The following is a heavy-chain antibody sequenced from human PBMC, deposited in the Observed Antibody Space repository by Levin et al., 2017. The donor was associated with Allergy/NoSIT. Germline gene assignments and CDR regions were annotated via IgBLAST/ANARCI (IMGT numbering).Heavy chain of an antibody. CDR3: ARRGTRDYYYYVDV. CDR1: GYSFTSYW. J-gene: IGHJ6*03. D-gene: IGHD1-1*01. V-gene: IGHV5-51*01. Sequence: GESLKISCQGSGYSFTSYWIGWVRQMPGKGLEWMGTIYPGDSDTRYSPSFQGQVPISADKPISTAYLQWSSPKASDTAIYYCARRGTRDYYYYVDVWGKGTTVSVSS. CDR2: IYPGDSDT.